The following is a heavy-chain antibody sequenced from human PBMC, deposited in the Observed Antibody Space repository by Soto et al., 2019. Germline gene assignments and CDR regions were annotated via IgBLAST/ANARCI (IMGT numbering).Heavy chain of an antibody. CDR1: GFTFSSYA. CDR2: ISGSGGST. V-gene: IGHV3-23*01. Sequence: AGGSLRLSCAASGFTFSSYAMSWVRQAPGKGLEWVSAISGSGGSTYYADSVKGRFTISRDNSKNTLYLQMNSLRAEDTAVYYCAKDLYGDYDNYYYYGTDVWGQGTTVTVSS. D-gene: IGHD4-17*01. J-gene: IGHJ6*02. CDR3: AKDLYGDYDNYYYYGTDV.